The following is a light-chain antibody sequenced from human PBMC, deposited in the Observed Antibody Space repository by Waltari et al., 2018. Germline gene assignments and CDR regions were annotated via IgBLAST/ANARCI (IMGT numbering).Light chain of an antibody. J-gene: IGKJ1*01. V-gene: IGKV1-5*03. CDR2: KAS. CDR1: QSVNSW. Sequence: DIQMTQSPSTLSASVGDRVTITCRASQSVNSWVAWYQQKPGKAPKLLIFKASNLESGVTSRFSGSGSGTEFTLTISSLQPDDFATYHCQQYDSYWTFGQGTKVEIK. CDR3: QQYDSYWT.